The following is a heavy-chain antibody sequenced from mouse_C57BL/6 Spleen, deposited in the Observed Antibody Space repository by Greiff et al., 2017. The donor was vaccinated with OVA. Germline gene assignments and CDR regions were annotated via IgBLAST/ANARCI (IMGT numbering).Heavy chain of an antibody. Sequence: EVKLMESGPGLVKPSQSLSLTCSVTGYSITSGYYWNWIRQFPGNKLEWMGYISYDGSNNYNPSLQNRISITRDTSKNQFFLKLNAVTTEDTATYYCAREEDWGQGTLVTVSA. J-gene: IGHJ3*01. CDR2: ISYDGSN. V-gene: IGHV3-6*01. CDR1: GYSITSGYY. CDR3: AREED.